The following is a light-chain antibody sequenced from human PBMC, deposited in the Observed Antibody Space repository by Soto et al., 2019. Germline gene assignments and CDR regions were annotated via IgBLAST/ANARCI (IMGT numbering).Light chain of an antibody. Sequence: QSVLTQPPSASGTPGQRVTISCSGSSSNIGSNYVYWYQQLPGTAPKLLMYKNNQRASGVPDRFSGSKSGTSASLAISGLRSEDEADYYCGAWDDSLNGPVFGGGTKLTVL. CDR3: GAWDDSLNGPV. J-gene: IGLJ3*02. CDR2: KNN. V-gene: IGLV1-47*01. CDR1: SSNIGSNY.